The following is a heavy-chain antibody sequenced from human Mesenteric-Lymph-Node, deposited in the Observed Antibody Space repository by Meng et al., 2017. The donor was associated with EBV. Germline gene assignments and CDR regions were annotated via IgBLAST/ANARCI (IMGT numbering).Heavy chain of an antibody. CDR1: VDSISNSNW. Sequence: VQLPESGPSLVNPSGTLPLTCAVSVDSISNSNWWSWVRQPPGKGLEWIGEIYYTGSTNYNPSLKSRVSMSVDKSKNEFSLEVNSVTAADTAVYYCASGGVRDPSPPYWGQGALVTVSS. CDR2: IYYTGST. J-gene: IGHJ1*01. CDR3: ASGGVRDPSPPY. V-gene: IGHV4-4*02. D-gene: IGHD3-16*01.